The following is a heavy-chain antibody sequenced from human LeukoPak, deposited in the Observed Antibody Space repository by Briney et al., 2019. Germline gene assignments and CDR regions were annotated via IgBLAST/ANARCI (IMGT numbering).Heavy chain of an antibody. CDR3: AKDPGLWGLLLNFDY. D-gene: IGHD3-22*01. CDR1: GFTFSSYG. CDR2: ISYDGSNK. Sequence: PGGSLRLSCTASGFTFSSYGMHWVRQAPGKGLEWVAVISYDGSNKYYADSVKGRFTISRDNSKNTLYLQMNSLRAEDTAVYYCAKDPGLWGLLLNFDYWGQGTLVTVSS. V-gene: IGHV3-30*18. J-gene: IGHJ4*02.